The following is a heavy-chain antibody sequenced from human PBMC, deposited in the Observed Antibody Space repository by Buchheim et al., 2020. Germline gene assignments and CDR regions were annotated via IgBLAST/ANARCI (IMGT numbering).Heavy chain of an antibody. V-gene: IGHV4-59*02. CDR1: GGSVSSYY. Sequence: QVQLQESGPGLVKPSETLSLTCTVSGGSVSSYYWSWIRQPPGKGLEWIGYIYYNGGTNYNPSLKSRVTISADTSKNQFSLNLSSMIAADTAVYYCAHQRLSYSGLEYWGQGIL. D-gene: IGHD2-8*01. J-gene: IGHJ4*02. CDR2: IYYNGGT. CDR3: AHQRLSYSGLEY.